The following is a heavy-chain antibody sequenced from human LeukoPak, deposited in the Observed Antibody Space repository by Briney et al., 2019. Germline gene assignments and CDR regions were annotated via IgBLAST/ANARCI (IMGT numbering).Heavy chain of an antibody. CDR3: ARYQVQLWPHPDYYMDV. V-gene: IGHV4-59*01. CDR2: IYYSGST. J-gene: IGHJ6*03. CDR1: GGSISSYY. Sequence: SETPSLTCTVSGGSISSYYWSWTRQPPGKGLEWIGYIYYSGSTNYNPSLKSRVTISVDTSKNQFSLKLSSVTAADTAVYYCARYQVQLWPHPDYYMDVWGKGTTVTVSS. D-gene: IGHD5-18*01.